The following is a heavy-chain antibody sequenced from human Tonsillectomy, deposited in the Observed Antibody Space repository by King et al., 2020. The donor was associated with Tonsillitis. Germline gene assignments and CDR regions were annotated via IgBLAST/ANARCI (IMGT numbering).Heavy chain of an antibody. V-gene: IGHV3-30*18. D-gene: IGHD4-17*01. J-gene: IGHJ5*02. Sequence: VQLVESGGGVVQPGRSLRLSCAASGFTFSSHGMHWVRQAPGKGLEWVAVISYDGSNKYYADSVKGRFTISRDNSKNTLYLQMNSLRAEDTAVYYCAKDNPDYGLGPWGQGTLVTVSS. CDR1: GFTFSSHG. CDR2: ISYDGSNK. CDR3: AKDNPDYGLGP.